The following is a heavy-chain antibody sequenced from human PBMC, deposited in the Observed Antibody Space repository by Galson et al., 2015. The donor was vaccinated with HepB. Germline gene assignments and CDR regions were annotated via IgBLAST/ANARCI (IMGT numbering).Heavy chain of an antibody. V-gene: IGHV3-30-3*01. CDR3: ARRVGAYFDY. CDR1: GFTFSSYA. CDR2: ISYDGSNK. D-gene: IGHD1-26*01. Sequence: SLRLSCAASGFTFSSYAMHWVRQAPGKGLEWVAVISYDGSNKYYADSVKGRFTISRDNSKNTLYLQMNSLRAEDTAVYYCARRVGAYFDYWGQGTLVTVSS. J-gene: IGHJ4*02.